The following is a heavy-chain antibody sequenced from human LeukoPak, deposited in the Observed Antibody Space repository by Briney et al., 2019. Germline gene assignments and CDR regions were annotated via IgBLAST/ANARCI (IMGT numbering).Heavy chain of an antibody. CDR3: VRTPPNWGFDY. CDR1: GYTFTSYG. CDR2: MSPNSGDT. V-gene: IGHV1-8*02. J-gene: IGHJ4*02. Sequence: ASVKVSCKASGYTFTSYGISWVRQAPGQGLEWMGWMSPNSGDTGYAQKFQGRVTMTSDSSISTAYMELSSLRSEDTAIYYCVRTPPNWGFDYWGQGTLVTVSS. D-gene: IGHD7-27*01.